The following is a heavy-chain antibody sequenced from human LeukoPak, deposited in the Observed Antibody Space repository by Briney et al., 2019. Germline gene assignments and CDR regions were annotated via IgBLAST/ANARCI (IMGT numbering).Heavy chain of an antibody. Sequence: GGSLRLSCAASGFTFSSYAMHWVRQAPGKGLEWVAVISYDGSNKYYADSVKGRFTISRDNSKNTLYLQMNSLRAEDTAVYYCAKGQQWLARAAYFDYCGQGTLVTVSS. V-gene: IGHV3-30*04. CDR1: GFTFSSYA. J-gene: IGHJ4*02. D-gene: IGHD6-19*01. CDR2: ISYDGSNK. CDR3: AKGQQWLARAAYFDY.